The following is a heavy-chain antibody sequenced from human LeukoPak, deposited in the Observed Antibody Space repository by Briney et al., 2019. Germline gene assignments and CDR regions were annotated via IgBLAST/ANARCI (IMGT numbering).Heavy chain of an antibody. V-gene: IGHV3-30*02. CDR2: IRYDGSNT. CDR3: ARDPIRFLEWSYFDY. Sequence: PGGSLRLSCAASGFTFRNYGMHWVRHAPGKGLEWVAFIRYDGSNTSHADSVRGRFSISRDNSKNTLYLQMNSLRAEDTAVYYCARDPIRFLEWSYFDYWGQGTLVTVSS. CDR1: GFTFRNYG. D-gene: IGHD3-3*01. J-gene: IGHJ4*02.